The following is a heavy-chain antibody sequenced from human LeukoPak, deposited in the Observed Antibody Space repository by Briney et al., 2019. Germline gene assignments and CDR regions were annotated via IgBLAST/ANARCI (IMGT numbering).Heavy chain of an antibody. V-gene: IGHV1-8*01. Sequence: ASVKVSCKASGYTFTSYDINWVRQAPGQGLEWMGWMNPNSGNTDYAQKFQGRVTMTRNTSISTAYMELSSLRSEDTAVYYCARGSRLGVVTDLHYYYYMDVWGKGTTVTVSS. J-gene: IGHJ6*03. CDR1: GYTFTSYD. CDR3: ARGSRLGVVTDLHYYYYMDV. D-gene: IGHD3-3*01. CDR2: MNPNSGNT.